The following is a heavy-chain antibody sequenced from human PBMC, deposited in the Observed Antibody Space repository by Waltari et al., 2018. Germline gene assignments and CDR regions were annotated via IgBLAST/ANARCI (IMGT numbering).Heavy chain of an antibody. CDR1: GYIFTDYY. D-gene: IGHD1-1*01. CDR2: VDHETGET. V-gene: IGHV1-69-2*01. Sequence: EVQMVQSGAEVKKPGTSVKISCKTFGYIFTDYYIHGVQQAPGKGMEWVGLVDHETGETFSAETSQDQVTITADTSTVTAYMQLRDLKSDDTAVYYCSTLNWNEVRPFDFWGQGTLVTVSS. J-gene: IGHJ5*01. CDR3: STLNWNEVRPFDF.